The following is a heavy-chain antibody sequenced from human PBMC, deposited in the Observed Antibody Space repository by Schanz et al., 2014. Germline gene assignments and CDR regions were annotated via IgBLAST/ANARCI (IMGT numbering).Heavy chain of an antibody. D-gene: IGHD5-18*01. V-gene: IGHV1-18*01. CDR3: TRGGYSYALSAFDI. J-gene: IGHJ3*02. CDR1: GYTFISYG. Sequence: QVQLVQSGAEVKKPGASVKVSCKASGYTFISYGIKWVRQAPGQGLEWMGWISAYNGHTDYAQKLQGRVTLTTDTSTGTAYMELRSLRSDDTALYYCTRGGYSYALSAFDIWGQGTMVTVSP. CDR2: ISAYNGHT.